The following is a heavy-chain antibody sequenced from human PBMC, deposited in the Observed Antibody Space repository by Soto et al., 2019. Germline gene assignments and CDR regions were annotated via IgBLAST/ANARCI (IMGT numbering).Heavy chain of an antibody. Sequence: ASVKVSCKASGYTFTSYAMHWVRQAPGQRLEWMGWINAGNGNTKYSQKFQGRVTITRDTSASTAYMELSSLRSEDTALYYCARDPVYPYYYYYMDVWGKGTTVTVSS. CDR3: ARDPVYPYYYYYMDV. CDR2: INAGNGNT. CDR1: GYTFTSYA. V-gene: IGHV1-3*01. J-gene: IGHJ6*03.